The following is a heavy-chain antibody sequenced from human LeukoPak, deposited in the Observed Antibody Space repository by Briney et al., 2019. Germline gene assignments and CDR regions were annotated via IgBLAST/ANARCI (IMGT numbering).Heavy chain of an antibody. Sequence: PSETLSLTCAVSGGSISSGGYSWSWIRQPPGRGLEWIGYIYYSGSTYYNPSLKSRVTISVDTSKNQFSLKLSSVTAADTAVYYCARAPSRDGYNYEYSFDYWGQGTLVTVSS. D-gene: IGHD5-24*01. CDR1: GGSISSGGYS. CDR2: IYYSGST. CDR3: ARAPSRDGYNYEYSFDY. V-gene: IGHV4-30-4*07. J-gene: IGHJ4*02.